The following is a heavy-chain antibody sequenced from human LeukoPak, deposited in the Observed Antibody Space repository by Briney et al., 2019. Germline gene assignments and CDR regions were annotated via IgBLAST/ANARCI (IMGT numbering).Heavy chain of an antibody. CDR2: IYPGDSDT. CDR1: GYNFPNYW. CDR3: ARLSGSHYSPGDY. Sequence: GESLKISCKASGYNFPNYWIGWVRQMPGKGLEWMGIIYPGDSDTRYSPSFQGQVTISADKSINTAYLQWRRLKASDTAVYFCARLSGSHYSPGDYWGQETLVTVSP. V-gene: IGHV5-51*01. J-gene: IGHJ4*02. D-gene: IGHD1-26*01.